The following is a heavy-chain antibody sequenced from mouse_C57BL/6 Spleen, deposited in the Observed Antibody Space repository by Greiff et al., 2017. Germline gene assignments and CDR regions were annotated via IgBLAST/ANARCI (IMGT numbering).Heavy chain of an antibody. V-gene: IGHV1-82*01. CDR3: ARDYYSNYVGYFDV. J-gene: IGHJ1*03. CDR1: GYAFSSSW. D-gene: IGHD2-5*01. Sequence: VQLVESGPELVKPGASVKISCKASGYAFSSSWMNWVKQRPGKGLEWIGRIYPGDGDTNYNGKFKGKATLTADKSSSTAYMQLSSLTSEDSAVYFCARDYYSNYVGYFDVWGTGTTVTVSS. CDR2: IYPGDGDT.